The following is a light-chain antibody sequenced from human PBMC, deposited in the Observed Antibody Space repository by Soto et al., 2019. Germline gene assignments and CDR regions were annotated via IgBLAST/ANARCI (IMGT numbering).Light chain of an antibody. CDR2: GAS. J-gene: IGKJ4*01. CDR1: QSVSSN. V-gene: IGKV3-15*01. CDR3: QHRQT. Sequence: SVVTQSPATLSVSPGERATLSCRASQSVSSNLAWYQQKPGQAPRLLIYGASTRATGIPARFSGSGSGTEFTLTISSLQSEDFAVYYCQHRQTFGGGTKVEIK.